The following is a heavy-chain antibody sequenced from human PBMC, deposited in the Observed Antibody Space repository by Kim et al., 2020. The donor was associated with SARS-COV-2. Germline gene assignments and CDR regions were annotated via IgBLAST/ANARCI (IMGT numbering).Heavy chain of an antibody. CDR3: VRPYGSGSYYPLDYYYYYGMDV. J-gene: IGHJ6*02. V-gene: IGHV3-21*01. Sequence: GGSLRLSCAASGFTFSSYSMNWVRQAPGKGLEWVSSISSSSSYIYYADSVKGRFTISRDNAKNSLYLQMNSLRAEDTAVYYCVRPYGSGSYYPLDYYYYYGMDVWGQGTTVTVSS. CDR2: ISSSSSYI. D-gene: IGHD3-10*01. CDR1: GFTFSSYS.